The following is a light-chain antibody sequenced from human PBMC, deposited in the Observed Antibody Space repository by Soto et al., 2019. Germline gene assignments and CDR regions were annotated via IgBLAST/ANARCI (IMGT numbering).Light chain of an antibody. CDR1: LSRNRW. J-gene: IGKJ1*01. Sequence: DIERSQSPFGRAACVGGGLIMACRASLSRNRWLAWYQQKPGKAPKLLIYDASSLQSGVPSRFSRSGSATDSPLTISTLQPEDSATYYCQQSYTTPQTFGQGTKVDIK. CDR3: QQSYTTPQT. CDR2: DAS. V-gene: IGKV1-39*01.